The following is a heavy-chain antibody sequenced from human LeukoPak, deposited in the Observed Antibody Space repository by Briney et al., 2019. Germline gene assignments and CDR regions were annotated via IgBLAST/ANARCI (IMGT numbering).Heavy chain of an antibody. CDR2: TYQRSKWYN. V-gene: IGHV6-1*01. D-gene: IGHD6-19*01. J-gene: IGHJ4*02. CDR1: GDSVSINSAA. CDR3: ARSPSPYSSGWYFDY. Sequence: SQTLSLTCAISGDSVSINSAAWNGIRQSPSRGLEWLGRTYQRSKWYNDYAVSVKSRITINPDISKNQFSLQLNSVTPEDTAVYYCARSPSPYSSGWYFDYWGQGTLVTVSS.